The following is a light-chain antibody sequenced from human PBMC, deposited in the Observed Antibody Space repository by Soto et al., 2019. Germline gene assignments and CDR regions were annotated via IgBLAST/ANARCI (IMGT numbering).Light chain of an antibody. V-gene: IGKV3-20*01. CDR3: QQYGSSPRT. CDR2: GAS. CDR1: QSVSSSY. J-gene: IGKJ1*01. Sequence: EIVLTQSPGTLSLSPGERATLSCRASQSVSSSYLAWYQQKPGQAPRPLIYGASSRATGIPDRFSGSGSGTDFTLTISTLEPEEFAVDYCQQYGSSPRTCGQGTKVDIK.